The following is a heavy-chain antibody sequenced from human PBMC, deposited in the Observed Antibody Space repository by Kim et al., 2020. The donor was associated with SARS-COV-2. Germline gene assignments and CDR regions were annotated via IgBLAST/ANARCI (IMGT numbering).Heavy chain of an antibody. CDR2: IKQDGSEK. J-gene: IGHJ6*02. D-gene: IGHD3-10*01. V-gene: IGHV3-7*03. Sequence: GGSLRLSCAASGFTFSSYWMSWVRQAPGKGLEWVANIKQDGSEKYYVDSVKGRFTISRDNAKNSLYLQMNSLRAEDTAVYYCARDSYTLSGSAYYYGMDVWGRGTTVSVS. CDR1: GFTFSSYW. CDR3: ARDSYTLSGSAYYYGMDV.